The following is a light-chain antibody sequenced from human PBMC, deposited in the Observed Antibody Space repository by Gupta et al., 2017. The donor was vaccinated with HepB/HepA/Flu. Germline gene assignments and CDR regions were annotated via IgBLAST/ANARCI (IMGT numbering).Light chain of an antibody. Sequence: SELTQPPSASGTPGQSVTISCSGGSSNIGINPVSWYQQLPGTAPKLPIYSSDQRPSGVPDRFPASKSGTSASLAISGLQAEDEADYYCAAWDDRVDVWVFGGGTNLTVL. J-gene: IGLJ3*02. CDR2: SSD. CDR3: AAWDDRVDVWV. CDR1: SSNIGINP. V-gene: IGLV1-44*01.